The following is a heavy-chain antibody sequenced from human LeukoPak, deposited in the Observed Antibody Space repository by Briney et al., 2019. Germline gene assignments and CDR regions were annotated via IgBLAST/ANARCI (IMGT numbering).Heavy chain of an antibody. V-gene: IGHV4-30-4*07. Sequence: SETLSLTCAVSGGSISSGGYSWRWIRQPPGKGLEWIGYIFYSGITYYNPSLKSRVTISVDTSKNQFSLRLSSVTAADTAVYYCAVQGSGFHNAPAGDFDYGGQGTLVTVSA. D-gene: IGHD3-10*01. CDR1: GGSISSGGYS. CDR3: AVQGSGFHNAPAGDFDY. CDR2: IFYSGIT. J-gene: IGHJ4*02.